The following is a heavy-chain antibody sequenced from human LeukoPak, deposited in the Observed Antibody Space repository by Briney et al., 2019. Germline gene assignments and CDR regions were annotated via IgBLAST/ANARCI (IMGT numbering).Heavy chain of an antibody. D-gene: IGHD3-10*01. CDR3: ARPYITMVRGAWFDP. V-gene: IGHV1-2*02. Sequence: ASVKVSCKASGYTFTGYYMHWVRQPPGQGLEWMGWVNPNSGGTNYAQKFQGRVTMTRDTSISTAYMELSRLRSDDTAVYYCARPYITMVRGAWFDPWGQGTLVTVSS. CDR1: GYTFTGYY. CDR2: VNPNSGGT. J-gene: IGHJ5*02.